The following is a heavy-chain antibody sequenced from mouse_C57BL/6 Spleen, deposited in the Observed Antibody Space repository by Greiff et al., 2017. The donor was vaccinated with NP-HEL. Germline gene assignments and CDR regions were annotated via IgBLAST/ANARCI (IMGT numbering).Heavy chain of an antibody. V-gene: IGHV1-64*01. D-gene: IGHD2-4*01. CDR1: GYTFTSYW. Sequence: QVQLQQSGAELVKPGASVKLSCKASGYTFTSYWMHWVKQRPGQGLEWIGMIHPNSGSTNYNEKFKSKATLTVDKSSSTAYMQLSSLTSEDSAVYYCARSDDYDGFAYWGQGTLVTVSA. CDR3: ARSDDYDGFAY. J-gene: IGHJ3*01. CDR2: IHPNSGST.